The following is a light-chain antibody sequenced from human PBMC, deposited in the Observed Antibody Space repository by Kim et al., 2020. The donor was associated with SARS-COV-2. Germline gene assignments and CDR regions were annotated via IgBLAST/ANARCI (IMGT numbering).Light chain of an antibody. Sequence: VSPGQTASITCSGDQLGGKYACWYQQKPGQSPVLVMYQDFQRPSGIPERFSGSNSGNTATLTISGTQAVDEADYYCQAYDSTAPVVFGGGTQLTVL. CDR2: QDF. J-gene: IGLJ2*01. CDR3: QAYDSTAPVV. CDR1: QLGGKY. V-gene: IGLV3-1*01.